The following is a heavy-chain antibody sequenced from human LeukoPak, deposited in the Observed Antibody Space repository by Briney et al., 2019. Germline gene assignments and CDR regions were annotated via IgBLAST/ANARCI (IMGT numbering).Heavy chain of an antibody. CDR2: ISAYNGNT. D-gene: IGHD5-12*01. CDR3: ARKYRRGDWFDP. Sequence: ASVKVSCKASGYTVTSYGISWVRQAPGQGLEWMGWISAYNGNTNYAQKLQGRVTMTTDTSTSTAYMELSRLRSDDTAVYYCARKYRRGDWFDPWGQGTLVTVSS. J-gene: IGHJ5*02. CDR1: GYTVTSYG. V-gene: IGHV1-18*01.